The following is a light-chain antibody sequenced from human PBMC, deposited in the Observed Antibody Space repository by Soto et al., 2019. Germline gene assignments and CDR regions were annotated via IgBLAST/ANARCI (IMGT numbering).Light chain of an antibody. J-gene: IGLJ1*01. CDR3: KSYAGSNTYV. CDR2: EVV. Sequence: SFLSLPPSASGSPGQSFTISCTGTKSDIGVYDFVSWYQHHPGKAPRLIIYEVVQRPSGVPDRFSGSKSGNTASLTVSGLQAADEADYFCKSYAGSNTYVFGSGTKVTV. CDR1: KSDIGVYDF. V-gene: IGLV2-8*01.